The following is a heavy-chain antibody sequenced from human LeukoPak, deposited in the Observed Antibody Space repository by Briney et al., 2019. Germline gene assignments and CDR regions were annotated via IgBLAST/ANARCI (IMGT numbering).Heavy chain of an antibody. D-gene: IGHD3-9*01. J-gene: IGHJ5*02. CDR3: ARGRNYDILTGYYDP. CDR1: GYTFTGYY. V-gene: IGHV1-2*04. Sequence: ASVTVSCKASGYTFTGYYMHWVRQAPGQGLEWMGWINPNSGGTNYTQKFQGWVTMTRDTSISTAYMELSRLRSDDTAVYYCARGRNYDILTGYYDPWGQGTLVTVSS. CDR2: INPNSGGT.